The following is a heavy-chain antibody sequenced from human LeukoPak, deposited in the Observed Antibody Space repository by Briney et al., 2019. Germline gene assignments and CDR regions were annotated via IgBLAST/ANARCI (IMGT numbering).Heavy chain of an antibody. CDR1: GFTLSSYW. D-gene: IGHD3-3*01. Sequence: QPGGSLRLSCAASGFTLSSYWMHWVRQAPGKGLVWVSRINSDGSSTSYADSVKGRFTISRDNAKNTLYLQMNSLRAEDTAVYYCAKALRRITIFGVVIIGKESGYYFDYWGQGTLVTVSS. CDR3: AKALRRITIFGVVIIGKESGYYFDY. J-gene: IGHJ4*02. V-gene: IGHV3-74*01. CDR2: INSDGSST.